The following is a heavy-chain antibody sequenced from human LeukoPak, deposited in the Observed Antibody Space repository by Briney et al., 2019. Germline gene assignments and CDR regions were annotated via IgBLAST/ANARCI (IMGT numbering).Heavy chain of an antibody. D-gene: IGHD1-26*01. CDR1: GFTFSSYS. V-gene: IGHV3-48*01. J-gene: IGHJ4*02. CDR3: VTEVSGSFPT. CDR2: ISSSSSTI. Sequence: PGGSLRLSCAASGFTFSSYSMNWVRQAPGKGLEWVSYISSSSSTIYYADSVKGRFTISRDNAKNSLYLQMNSLKSEDTAVYYCVTEVSGSFPTWGQGTLVTVSS.